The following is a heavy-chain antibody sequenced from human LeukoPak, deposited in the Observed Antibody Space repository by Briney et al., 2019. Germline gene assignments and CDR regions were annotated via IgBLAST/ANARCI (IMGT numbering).Heavy chain of an antibody. D-gene: IGHD3-10*01. Sequence: ASVKVSCKASGYTFTGYYMHRVLQAPGQGLEWMGWIDPNSGGTNYAQKFQGRVTMTRDTSISTAYMELSRLRSDDTAVYYCARAGSMVRGVIRSQGFDPWGQGTLVTVSS. CDR1: GYTFTGYY. J-gene: IGHJ5*02. CDR3: ARAGSMVRGVIRSQGFDP. CDR2: IDPNSGGT. V-gene: IGHV1-2*02.